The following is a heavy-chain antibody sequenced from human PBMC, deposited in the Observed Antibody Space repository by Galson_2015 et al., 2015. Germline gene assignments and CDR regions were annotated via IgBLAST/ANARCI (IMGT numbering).Heavy chain of an antibody. D-gene: IGHD3-16*02. Sequence: SLRLSCAASGFTFSSYAMHWVRQAPGKGLEYVSAISSNGGSTYYADSVKGRFTISRDNSKNTLYLQMSSLRAEDTAVYYCVKEKPPYYDYVWGSYHPIYFDYWGQGTLVTVSS. CDR3: VKEKPPYYDYVWGSYHPIYFDY. CDR1: GFTFSSYA. CDR2: ISSNGGST. J-gene: IGHJ4*02. V-gene: IGHV3-64D*06.